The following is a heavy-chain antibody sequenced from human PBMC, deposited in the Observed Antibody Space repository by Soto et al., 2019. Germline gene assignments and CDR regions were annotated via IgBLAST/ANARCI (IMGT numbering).Heavy chain of an antibody. J-gene: IGHJ3*02. D-gene: IGHD3-16*02. CDR1: GGSISSSSYY. CDR2: IYYSGST. Sequence: QLQLQESGPGLVKPSETLSLTCTVSGGSISSSSYYWGWIRQPPGKGLEWIGSIYYSGSTYYNPSLKSRVTISVDTSKNQFSLKLSSVTAADTAVYYCARLTITFGGVIVIPVEGHDAFDIWGQGTMVTVSS. V-gene: IGHV4-39*01. CDR3: ARLTITFGGVIVIPVEGHDAFDI.